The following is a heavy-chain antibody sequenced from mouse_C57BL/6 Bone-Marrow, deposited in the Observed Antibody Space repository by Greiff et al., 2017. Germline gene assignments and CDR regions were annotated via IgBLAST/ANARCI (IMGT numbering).Heavy chain of an antibody. Sequence: EVQLQESGPGMVKPSQSLSLTCTVTGYSITSGYDWHWIRHLPGNQLEWMGYISYSGSTNYNPSLKSRISITHDTSKNHFFLKLNSVTTEDTATYYCARETGTGYWYFDVWGTGTTVTVSS. V-gene: IGHV3-1*01. CDR2: ISYSGST. D-gene: IGHD4-1*01. J-gene: IGHJ1*03. CDR1: GYSITSGYD. CDR3: ARETGTGYWYFDV.